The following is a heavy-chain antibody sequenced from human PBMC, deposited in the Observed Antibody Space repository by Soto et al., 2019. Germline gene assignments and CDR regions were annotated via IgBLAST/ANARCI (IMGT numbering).Heavy chain of an antibody. CDR3: ARTLYSYGPRFDY. J-gene: IGHJ4*02. CDR2: IYYSGST. D-gene: IGHD5-18*01. CDR1: GGSISTYY. Sequence: SETLSLTCTVYGGSISTYYWSWIRQPPGKGLEWIGYIYYSGSTNYNPSIKSRVTISIDTSKNQFSLKLSSVTAADTAVYYCARTLYSYGPRFDYWGQGTLVTVS. V-gene: IGHV4-59*01.